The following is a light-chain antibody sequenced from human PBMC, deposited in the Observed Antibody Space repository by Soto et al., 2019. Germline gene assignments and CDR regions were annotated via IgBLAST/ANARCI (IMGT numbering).Light chain of an antibody. Sequence: EIVLTQSPGTLSLSPGERVILSCRASQNIGNNLAWYQQKPGQAPRLLMYGASSRASDTPARFSGSGSATDFTLTISSLQSEDFAVYYCQQYNNWPPYTFGQGTKLEIK. CDR1: QNIGNN. CDR3: QQYNNWPPYT. J-gene: IGKJ2*01. V-gene: IGKV3-15*01. CDR2: GAS.